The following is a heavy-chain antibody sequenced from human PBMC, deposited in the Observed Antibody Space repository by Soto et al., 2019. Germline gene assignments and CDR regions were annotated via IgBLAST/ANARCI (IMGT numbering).Heavy chain of an antibody. V-gene: IGHV4-59*01. CDR1: GGSISIYY. CDR3: AREGGYCSSTSCRNWANWFDP. J-gene: IGHJ5*02. D-gene: IGHD2-2*01. Sequence: SETLSLTCTVSGGSISIYYWSWIRQPPGKGLEWIGYIYYSGSTNYNPSLKSRVTISVDTSKNQFSLKLSSVTAADTAVYYCAREGGYCSSTSCRNWANWFDPWGQGTLVTVSS. CDR2: IYYSGST.